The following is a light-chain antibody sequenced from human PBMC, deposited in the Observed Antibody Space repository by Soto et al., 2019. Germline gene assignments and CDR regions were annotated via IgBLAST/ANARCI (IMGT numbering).Light chain of an antibody. J-gene: IGLJ2*01. CDR1: SSNIGSNY. Sequence: QSVLTQPPSASGTPGQTVTISCSGRSSNIGSNYVYWYQQLPGTAPRLLMYRADQRPSGVPDRFSGSKSGTSASLAISGRRPEDEADYYCAAWDDIMSGLVFGGGTKLTVL. CDR2: RAD. CDR3: AAWDDIMSGLV. V-gene: IGLV1-47*01.